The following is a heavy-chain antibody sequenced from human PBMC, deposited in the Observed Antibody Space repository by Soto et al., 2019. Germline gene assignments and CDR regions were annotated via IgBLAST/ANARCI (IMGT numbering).Heavy chain of an antibody. D-gene: IGHD2-21*02. CDR3: ARQGDPGGYYYYGMDV. CDR2: IIPLFGTA. V-gene: IGHV1-69*12. CDR1: GGTFSSYA. Sequence: QVQLVQSGAEVKKPGSSVKVSCKASGGTFSSYAISWVRQAPGQGLEWMGGIIPLFGTANYAQKFQGRVTITADESTSTAYMELSRLRSEDTAVYYCARQGDPGGYYYYGMDVWGQGTTVTVSS. J-gene: IGHJ6*02.